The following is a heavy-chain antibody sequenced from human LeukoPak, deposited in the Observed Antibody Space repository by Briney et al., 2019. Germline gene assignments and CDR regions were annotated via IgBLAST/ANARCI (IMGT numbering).Heavy chain of an antibody. Sequence: GGSLRLSCAASGLTFSSYSMTWVRQAPGKGLEWVSSITSSSSYIHYADSVKGRFTNSRDNAKNSLYLQMNSLRAEDTSVYYCARDVVFYYYDSSGYFGAFDIWGQGTMVTVSS. J-gene: IGHJ3*02. CDR3: ARDVVFYYYDSSGYFGAFDI. CDR2: ITSSSSYI. D-gene: IGHD3-22*01. CDR1: GLTFSSYS. V-gene: IGHV3-21*01.